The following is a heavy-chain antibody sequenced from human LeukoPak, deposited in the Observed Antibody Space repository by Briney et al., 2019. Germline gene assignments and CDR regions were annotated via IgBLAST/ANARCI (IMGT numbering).Heavy chain of an antibody. Sequence: PGGSLRLSCSASGFTFSSYAMHWVRQAPGKGLEWVANIKEDGSKKYYVDSVKDRFTISRDNAKDSVYLQMNSLRAEDTAVYYCARDRSYCIGADCYWGRLDYWGQGSLVTVSS. D-gene: IGHD2-15*01. CDR2: IKEDGSKK. V-gene: IGHV3-7*03. J-gene: IGHJ4*02. CDR3: ARDRSYCIGADCYWGRLDY. CDR1: GFTFSSYA.